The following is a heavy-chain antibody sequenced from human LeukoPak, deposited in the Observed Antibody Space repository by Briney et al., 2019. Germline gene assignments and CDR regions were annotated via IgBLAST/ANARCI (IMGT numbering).Heavy chain of an antibody. V-gene: IGHV4-34*01. CDR2: INHSGST. CDR3: ASPSGRTTVVSNAFDI. J-gene: IGHJ3*02. Sequence: SETLSLTCAVYGGSFSGYYWSWIRQPPGKGLEWIGEINHSGSTNYNPSLKSRVTISVDTSKNQFSLKLSSVTAADTAVYYCASPSGRTTVVSNAFDIWGQGTMVTVSS. D-gene: IGHD4-23*01. CDR1: GGSFSGYY.